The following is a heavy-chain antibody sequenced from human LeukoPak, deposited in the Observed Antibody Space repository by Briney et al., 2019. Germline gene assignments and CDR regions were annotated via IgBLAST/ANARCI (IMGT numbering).Heavy chain of an antibody. J-gene: IGHJ6*03. CDR2: IWSDGNNR. V-gene: IGHV3-30*02. CDR3: AKDPGASVSGFHMDV. CDR1: GFTFRNYG. Sequence: GSLRLSCATSGFTFRNYGMHWVRQATGKGLEWVSFIWSDGNNRFYADSVKGRFTISRDNSKNMLYLQMDSLRPEDTAVYYCAKDPGASVSGFHMDVWGKGTTVIVSS. D-gene: IGHD2-8*02.